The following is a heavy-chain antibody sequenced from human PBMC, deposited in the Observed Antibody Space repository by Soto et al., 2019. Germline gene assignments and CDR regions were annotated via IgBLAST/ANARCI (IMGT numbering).Heavy chain of an antibody. V-gene: IGHV1-3*01. Sequence: ASVKVSCKASGYTFTSYAMPWVRQAPGQRLEWMGWINAGNCNTKYSQKFQGRVTITRDTSASTAYMELSSLRSEDTAVYYCARDCYGNYYDSSGYYSAEGRGHCFQHWGQGTLVTVSS. CDR1: GYTFTSYA. CDR3: ARDCYGNYYDSSGYYSAEGRGHCFQH. D-gene: IGHD3-22*01. CDR2: INAGNCNT. J-gene: IGHJ1*01.